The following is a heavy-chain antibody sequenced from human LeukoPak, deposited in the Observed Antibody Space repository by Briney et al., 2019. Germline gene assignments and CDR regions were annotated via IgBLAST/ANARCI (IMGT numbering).Heavy chain of an antibody. J-gene: IGHJ4*02. CDR1: GGSISSGGHY. CDR3: ARHGSSSIAAAGTFDY. D-gene: IGHD6-13*01. V-gene: IGHV4-31*03. Sequence: SETLSLTCTVSGGSISSGGHYWSWIRQHPGKGLEWIGYIYYSASTYYNPSLNSRVTISVDTSKNQFSLPLSAVTAAGAAVYFCARHGSSSIAAAGTFDYWGQGTLVTVSS. CDR2: IYYSAST.